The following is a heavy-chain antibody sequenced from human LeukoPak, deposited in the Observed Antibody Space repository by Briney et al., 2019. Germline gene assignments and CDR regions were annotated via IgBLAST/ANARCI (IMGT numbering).Heavy chain of an antibody. CDR2: IYTSGST. J-gene: IGHJ4*02. CDR3: VRVVPAYYFDY. Sequence: SETLSLTCTVSGGSISSYYWSWIRQPPGKGLEWIGYIYTSGSTNYNPSLKSRVTISVDTSKNQFSLKLSSVTAADTAVYYCVRVVPAYYFDYWGQGTLVTVSS. CDR1: GGSISSYY. D-gene: IGHD2-2*01. V-gene: IGHV4-4*09.